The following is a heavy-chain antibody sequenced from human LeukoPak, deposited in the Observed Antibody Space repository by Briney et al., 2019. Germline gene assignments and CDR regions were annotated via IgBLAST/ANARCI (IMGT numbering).Heavy chain of an antibody. V-gene: IGHV3-30*18. D-gene: IGHD3-10*01. J-gene: IGHJ4*02. CDR1: GFTFSSYG. Sequence: GSLRLSCAASGFTFSSYGMHWVRQAPGKGLEWVAVISYDGNNKYHADSVKGRFTISRDNSKNTLYLQMNSLRAEDTAVYYCAKDKGLLWFGELPVWGQGTLVTVSS. CDR3: AKDKGLLWFGELPV. CDR2: ISYDGNNK.